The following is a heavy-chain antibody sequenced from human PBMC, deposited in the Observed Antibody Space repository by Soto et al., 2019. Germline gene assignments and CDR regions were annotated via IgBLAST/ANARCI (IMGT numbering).Heavy chain of an antibody. V-gene: IGHV1-8*01. D-gene: IGHD3-10*01. Sequence: QVQLVQSGAEVKKPGASVKVSCKASGYTFTSYDINWVRQATGQGLEWMGWMNPNSGNTGYAQKFQGRVTITSNTSIRTAYIEVSSLRSEGTAVYYCAGGGWVRGPYGMDVWGQGTTVTVSS. J-gene: IGHJ6*02. CDR2: MNPNSGNT. CDR1: GYTFTSYD. CDR3: AGGGWVRGPYGMDV.